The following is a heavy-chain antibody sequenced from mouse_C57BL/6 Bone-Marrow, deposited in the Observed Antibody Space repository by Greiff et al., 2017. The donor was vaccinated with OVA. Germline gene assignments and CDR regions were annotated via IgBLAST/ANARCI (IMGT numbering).Heavy chain of an antibody. Sequence: EVKLVESGGDLVKPGGSLKLSCAASGFTFSSYGMSWVRQTPDKRLEWVATISSGGSYTYYPDSVKGRFTISRDNTKITLYLQMSSLKSEDTAMDYCARQGDYYDIDYWGQGTTLTVSS. CDR1: GFTFSSYG. J-gene: IGHJ2*01. D-gene: IGHD1-1*01. CDR3: ARQGDYYDIDY. V-gene: IGHV5-6*01. CDR2: ISSGGSYT.